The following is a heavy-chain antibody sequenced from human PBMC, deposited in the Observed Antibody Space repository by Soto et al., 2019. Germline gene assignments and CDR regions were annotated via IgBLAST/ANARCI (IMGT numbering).Heavy chain of an antibody. V-gene: IGHV3-23*01. Sequence: EVQLLESGGGLVQPGGSLRLSCAASGFTFSSYAMSWVRQAPGKGLEWVSAISGSGGSTYYADSVKGRFTISRDNYXDTLYLKMNSLRAEDTAVYYCAKEGEYSSGWDNFDYWGQGTLVTVSS. D-gene: IGHD6-19*01. CDR2: ISGSGGST. CDR3: AKEGEYSSGWDNFDY. CDR1: GFTFSSYA. J-gene: IGHJ4*02.